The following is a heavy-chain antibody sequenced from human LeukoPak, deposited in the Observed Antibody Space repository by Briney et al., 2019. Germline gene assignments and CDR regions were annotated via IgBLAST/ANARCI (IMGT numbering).Heavy chain of an antibody. J-gene: IGHJ4*02. CDR2: INHSGST. Sequence: KPSETLSLTCAAYGGSFSGYYWSWIRQPPGKGLEWIGEINHSGSTNYNPSPKSRVTISVDTSKNQFSLKLSSVTAADTAVYYCARDCGLSAPPYYFDYWGQGTLVTVSS. CDR3: ARDCGLSAPPYYFDY. CDR1: GGSFSGYY. V-gene: IGHV4-34*01. D-gene: IGHD2-21*01.